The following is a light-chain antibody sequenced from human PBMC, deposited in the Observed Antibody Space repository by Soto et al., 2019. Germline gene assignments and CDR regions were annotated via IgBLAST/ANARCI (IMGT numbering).Light chain of an antibody. J-gene: IGKJ1*01. CDR1: RSISRW. CDR3: QPYHTSWT. Sequence: DIQMTQSPSTLSASVGDRVTITCRASRSISRWLAWYQQKPGKAPNLLIHDGFSLESGVPSRFSGSGSGTEFTLIITCLQPDDFATYYCQPYHTSWTFGQGTRVEI. V-gene: IGKV1-5*01. CDR2: DGF.